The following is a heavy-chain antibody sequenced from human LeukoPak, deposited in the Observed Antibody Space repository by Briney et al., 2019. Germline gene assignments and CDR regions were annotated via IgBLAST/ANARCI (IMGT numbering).Heavy chain of an antibody. CDR2: INWDGDST. V-gene: IGHV3-20*04. CDR1: GFNFEDHG. Sequence: GGSLRLSCAASGFNFEDHGMTWVRQTPGKGLEWVSGINWDGDSTGYGDSVKGRFTIFRDNAKSSLYLQMNNVRAEDTALYYCARGGRNGWYFDCWGQGTLVTVSS. J-gene: IGHJ4*02. CDR3: ARGGRNGWYFDC. D-gene: IGHD5-24*01.